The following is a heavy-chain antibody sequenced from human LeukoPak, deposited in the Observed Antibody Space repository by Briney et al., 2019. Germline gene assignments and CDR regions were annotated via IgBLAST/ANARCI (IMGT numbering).Heavy chain of an antibody. D-gene: IGHD4-17*01. CDR3: VSRKGLRFAFDI. V-gene: IGHV4-59*01. J-gene: IGHJ3*02. CDR2: IYYSGST. Sequence: SETLSLTCTVSGGSISSYYWDWIRQPPGKGLEWIGYIYYSGSTNYNPSLKSRVTISVHTSKNQFSLKLSSVTAADTAVYYCVSRKGLRFAFDIWGQGTMVTVSS. CDR1: GGSISSYY.